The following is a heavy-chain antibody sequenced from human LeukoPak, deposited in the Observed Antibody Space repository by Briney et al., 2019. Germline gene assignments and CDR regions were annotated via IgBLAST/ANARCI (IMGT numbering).Heavy chain of an antibody. CDR3: AHYTIFGVNPFDY. D-gene: IGHD3-3*01. V-gene: IGHV3-21*01. CDR2: ISSSSSYI. J-gene: IGHJ4*02. CDR1: GFTFSSYS. Sequence: PGGSLRLSCAASGFTFSSYSMNWVRQAPGKGLEWVSSISSSSSYIYYADSVKGRFTISRDNAKNSLYLQMNSLRAEDTAVYYCAHYTIFGVNPFDYWGQGTLVTVSS.